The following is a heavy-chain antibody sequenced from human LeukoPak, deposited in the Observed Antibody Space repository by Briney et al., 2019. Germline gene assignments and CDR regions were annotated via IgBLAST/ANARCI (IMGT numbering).Heavy chain of an antibody. Sequence: GGSLRLSCAASGFTFSSYAMHWVRQAPGKGLEWVAVISYDGSNKYYADSVKGRFTISRDNSKNTLYLRMNSLRAEDTAVYYCARDSTTVVTLRTDYWGQGTLVTASS. J-gene: IGHJ4*02. CDR2: ISYDGSNK. V-gene: IGHV3-30*04. CDR3: ARDSTTVVTLRTDY. CDR1: GFTFSSYA. D-gene: IGHD4-23*01.